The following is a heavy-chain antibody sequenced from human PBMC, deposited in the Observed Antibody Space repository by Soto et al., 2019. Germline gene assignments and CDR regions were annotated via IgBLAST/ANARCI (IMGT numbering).Heavy chain of an antibody. Sequence: QVQLVQSGAEVKKPGASVKVSCKASGYTFTSYGISWVRQAPGQGLEWMGWISAYNGNTNYAQKLQGRVTMTTDTSTSTAYMELRSLRSDDTAVYYCARFTMVRGVITLYYYYYGMDVWGQGTTVTVSS. CDR3: ARFTMVRGVITLYYYYYGMDV. J-gene: IGHJ6*02. CDR2: ISAYNGNT. V-gene: IGHV1-18*01. D-gene: IGHD3-10*01. CDR1: GYTFTSYG.